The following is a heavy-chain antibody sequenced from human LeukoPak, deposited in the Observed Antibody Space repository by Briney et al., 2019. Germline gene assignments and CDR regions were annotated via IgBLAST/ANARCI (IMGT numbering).Heavy chain of an antibody. Sequence: KPSETLSLTCAVYGGSFSGYYWSWIRQPPGKGLEWIGEINHSGSTNYNPSLKSRVTISVDTAKNQFSLKLSSVTAADTAVYYCATEGITGSLDVWGKGTTVTVSS. D-gene: IGHD1-20*01. V-gene: IGHV4-34*01. CDR1: GGSFSGYY. J-gene: IGHJ6*04. CDR3: ATEGITGSLDV. CDR2: INHSGST.